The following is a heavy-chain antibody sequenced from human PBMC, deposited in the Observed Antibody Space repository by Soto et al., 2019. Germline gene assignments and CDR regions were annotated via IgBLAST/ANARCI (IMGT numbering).Heavy chain of an antibody. CDR3: ARRAETNGWNGFGADKYYFDF. CDR1: GYTFTSYD. D-gene: IGHD1-1*01. V-gene: IGHV1-8*01. Sequence: QVQLVQSGAEVRKPGASVKVSCEASGYTFTSYDIYRVRQATGQGLEWMGWMNPSTGNSGYAQKFQGRVTMTIDTAISTAHMELSSLRSEDTAVYYCARRAETNGWNGFGADKYYFDFWGQGTLVTVSS. J-gene: IGHJ4*02. CDR2: MNPSTGNS.